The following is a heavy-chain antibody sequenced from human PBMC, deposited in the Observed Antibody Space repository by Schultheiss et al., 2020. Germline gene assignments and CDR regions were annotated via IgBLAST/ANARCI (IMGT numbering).Heavy chain of an antibody. CDR1: GGSISSGSYY. CDR3: ARLFDP. J-gene: IGHJ5*02. Sequence: SETLSLTCTVSGGSISSGSYYWSWIRQPAGKGLEWIGEINHSGSTNYNPSLKSRVTISVDTSKNQFSLKLSSVTAADTAVYYCARLFDPWGQGTLVTVSS. CDR2: INHSGST. V-gene: IGHV4-61*10.